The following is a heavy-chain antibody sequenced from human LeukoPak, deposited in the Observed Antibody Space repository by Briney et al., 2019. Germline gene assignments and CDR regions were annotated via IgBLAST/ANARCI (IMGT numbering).Heavy chain of an antibody. CDR3: AGRYNWNPFDY. D-gene: IGHD1-20*01. Sequence: GGSLRLSCAASGFTVSSNYMSWVRQAPGKGLEWVSVIYSGGSTYYADSVKGRFTISRDNSKNTLYLQMNSPRAEDTAVYYCAGRYNWNPFDYWGQGTLVTVSS. J-gene: IGHJ4*02. V-gene: IGHV3-66*04. CDR1: GFTVSSNY. CDR2: IYSGGST.